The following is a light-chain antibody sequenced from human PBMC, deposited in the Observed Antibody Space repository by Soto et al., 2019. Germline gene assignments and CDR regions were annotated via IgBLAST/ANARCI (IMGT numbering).Light chain of an antibody. CDR2: DAS. Sequence: DIQMTQSPSSLSASVGDRFTITCRASQSISSYLYWYQQKPGKAPKLLXHDASILQTGVPSRFSGSGSGTDFTFTITSLQPEDIETYYCQQYDILPITFGGGTKVDIK. J-gene: IGKJ4*01. CDR3: QQYDILPIT. CDR1: QSISSY. V-gene: IGKV1-33*01.